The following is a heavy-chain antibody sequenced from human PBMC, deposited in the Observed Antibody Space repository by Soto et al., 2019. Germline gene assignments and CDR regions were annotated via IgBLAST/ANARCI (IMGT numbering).Heavy chain of an antibody. D-gene: IGHD7-27*01. CDR1: GFTFSSYA. V-gene: IGHV3-23*01. CDR2: IGISSGISSSVT. Sequence: DVQLLESGGGLVQPGGSLRLSCAASGFTFSSYAMGWVRQPPGKGLEWVSSIGISSGISSSVTYHADSVKGRFTISRDNSKNTLSLQMNSLRADDTAVYFCTKGETGVISRFDSWGQGTLVTVSS. J-gene: IGHJ4*02. CDR3: TKGETGVISRFDS.